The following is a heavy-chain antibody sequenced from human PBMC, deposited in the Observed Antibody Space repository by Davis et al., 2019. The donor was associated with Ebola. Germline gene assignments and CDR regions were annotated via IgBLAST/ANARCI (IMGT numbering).Heavy chain of an antibody. D-gene: IGHD6-13*01. CDR1: GGSINNYY. CDR2: INHSGST. Sequence: SETLSLTCTVSGGSINNYYWSWIRQPPGKGLEWIGEINHSGSTNYNPSLKSRVTISVDTSKNQFSLKLSSVTAADTAVYYCARGPSIAAWDYWGQGTLVTVSS. CDR3: ARGPSIAAWDY. J-gene: IGHJ4*02. V-gene: IGHV4-34*01.